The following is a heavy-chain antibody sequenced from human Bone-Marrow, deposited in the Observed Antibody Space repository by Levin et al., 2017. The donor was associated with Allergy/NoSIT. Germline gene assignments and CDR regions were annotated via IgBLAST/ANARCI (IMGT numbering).Heavy chain of an antibody. D-gene: IGHD3-3*01. CDR1: GFNFGDYY. V-gene: IGHV3-11*01. CDR3: ARAPYNTIDY. Sequence: GESLKISCAASGFNFGDYYMTWIRQAPGMGLEWIAYISSSGRSGTTIHYGDSVKGRFTISRDNAKNSLYLQMNSLRAEDTALYYCARAPYNTIDYWGQGALVTVS. J-gene: IGHJ4*02. CDR2: ISSSGRSGTTI.